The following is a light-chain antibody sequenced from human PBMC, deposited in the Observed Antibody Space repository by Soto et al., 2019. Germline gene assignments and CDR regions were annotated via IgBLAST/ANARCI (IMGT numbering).Light chain of an antibody. V-gene: IGLV3-1*01. J-gene: IGLJ2*01. CDR3: QAWDSSTVV. Sequence: SYELTQPPSVSVSPGQTARITCSGDKLGDKYACWYQQKPGQSPVLGIYQDSKRPSGIPERFSGSNSGNTATLTISGSQAMDEADYYCQAWDSSTVVFGGGTQLTVL. CDR1: KLGDKY. CDR2: QDS.